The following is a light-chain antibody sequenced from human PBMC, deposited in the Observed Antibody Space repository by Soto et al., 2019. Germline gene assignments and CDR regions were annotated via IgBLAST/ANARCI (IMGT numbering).Light chain of an antibody. CDR1: SSDVGGYNY. Sequence: QSALIQPASVSGSPGQSITISCTGTSSDVGGYNYVSWYQQHPGKAPKLMIYDVSNRPSGVPNRFSGSKSGNTASLTISGLQAEDEAEYYCSSYTSSSTLVYVFGTGTKLTVL. J-gene: IGLJ1*01. CDR2: DVS. V-gene: IGLV2-14*03. CDR3: SSYTSSSTLVYV.